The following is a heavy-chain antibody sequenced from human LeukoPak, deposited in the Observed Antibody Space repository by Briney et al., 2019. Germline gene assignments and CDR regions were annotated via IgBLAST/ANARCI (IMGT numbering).Heavy chain of an antibody. CDR3: AKTDYDFAGV. D-gene: IGHD3-3*01. CDR2: IRYDGSNK. J-gene: IGHJ3*01. Sequence: PGGSLRFSCAASGFTFSSYGMHWVRQAPGKGLEWVAFIRYDGSNKYYADSVKGRFTISRDNSKNTLYLQMNSLRAEDTAVYYCAKTDYDFAGVWGQGTMVTVSS. CDR1: GFTFSSYG. V-gene: IGHV3-30*02.